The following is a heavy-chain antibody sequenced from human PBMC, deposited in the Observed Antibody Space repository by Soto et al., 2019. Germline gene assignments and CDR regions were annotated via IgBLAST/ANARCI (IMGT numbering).Heavy chain of an antibody. V-gene: IGHV1-3*01. CDR3: ARDFPNWGLVNRFDP. D-gene: IGHD7-27*01. J-gene: IGHJ5*02. CDR2: IHPANGNT. CDR1: GYTFTNYA. Sequence: ASVKVSCKASGYTFTNYAIHLVRQAPGQRLEWMGWIHPANGNTKYSQRFQGRVTITSDTSASTAYMEVSSLRSEDTAVYYCARDFPNWGLVNRFDPWGQGTLVTVSS.